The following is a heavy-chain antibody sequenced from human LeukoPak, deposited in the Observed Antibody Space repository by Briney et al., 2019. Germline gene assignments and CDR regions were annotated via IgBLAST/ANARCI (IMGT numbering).Heavy chain of an antibody. D-gene: IGHD6-13*01. Sequence: GGSLRLSCAASGFTVSSKYMSWVRQAPGKGLEWVSVIYSGGRTYYADSVKGRFTISRDNSKNTLYLQMNSLRAEDTAVYYCAKERSIAAARNWFDPWGQGTLVTVSS. CDR1: GFTVSSKY. CDR3: AKERSIAAARNWFDP. J-gene: IGHJ5*02. CDR2: IYSGGRT. V-gene: IGHV3-53*01.